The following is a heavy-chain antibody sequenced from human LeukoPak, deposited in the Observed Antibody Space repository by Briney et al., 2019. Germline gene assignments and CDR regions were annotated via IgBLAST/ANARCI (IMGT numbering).Heavy chain of an antibody. CDR3: AKLAAVVPVFDY. D-gene: IGHD2-15*01. CDR2: IADSDDSS. CDR1: GFTFSSFA. Sequence: GGSLRLSCAASGFTFSSFAMSWVRQAPGKGLEWVSVIADSDDSSIYADSVKGRFTISRDNSKNTLYLQMNSLRAEDTAVYYCAKLAAVVPVFDYWGQGTLVTVSS. J-gene: IGHJ4*02. V-gene: IGHV3-23*01.